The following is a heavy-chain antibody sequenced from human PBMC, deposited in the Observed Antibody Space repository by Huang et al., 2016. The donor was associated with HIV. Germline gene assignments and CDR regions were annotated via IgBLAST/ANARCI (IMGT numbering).Heavy chain of an antibody. Sequence: QVQLVQSGPEVKKPGASVKVSCQTSGYIFSNYDINWLRQAPGQGRQWMGWLTPTSGKTAYGQNFQGRVTLTRSTSTGAAYMVLNSLTSQDTAVYYCARLTSGWYQDYWGQGTLVTVSS. CDR2: LTPTSGKT. D-gene: IGHD6-19*01. CDR3: ARLTSGWYQDY. CDR1: GYIFSNYD. J-gene: IGHJ4*02. V-gene: IGHV1-8*01.